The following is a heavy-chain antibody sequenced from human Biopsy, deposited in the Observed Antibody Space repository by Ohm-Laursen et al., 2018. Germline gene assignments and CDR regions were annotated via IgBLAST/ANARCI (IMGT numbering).Heavy chain of an antibody. CDR2: IFYRGST. V-gene: IGHV4-39*01. Sequence: TLSLTSAASGGSISNNNYYWGWLRQPPGKGLEWIGSIFYRGSTHYKPSLKSRVNISVDTSKNQFSLKLKSATAADTAVYYCARDYDTSGYYYVSWGQGTLVTVSS. CDR1: GGSISNNNYY. J-gene: IGHJ5*02. D-gene: IGHD3-22*01. CDR3: ARDYDTSGYYYVS.